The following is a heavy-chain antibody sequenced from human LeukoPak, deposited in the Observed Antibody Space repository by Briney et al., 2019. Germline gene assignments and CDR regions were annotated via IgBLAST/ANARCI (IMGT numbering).Heavy chain of an antibody. CDR1: GGSISSYY. CDR2: IYYSGST. Sequence: SSETLSLTCTVSGGSISSYYWSWIRQPPGKGLEWIGYIYYSGSTNYNPSLKSRVTISVDTSKNQFSLKLSSVTAADTAVYYCTRGTVTTYYFDSWGQGTLVTVSS. D-gene: IGHD4-4*01. CDR3: TRGTVTTYYFDS. J-gene: IGHJ4*02. V-gene: IGHV4-59*08.